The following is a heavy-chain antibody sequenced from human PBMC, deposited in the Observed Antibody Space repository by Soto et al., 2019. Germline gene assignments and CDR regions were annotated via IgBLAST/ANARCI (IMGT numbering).Heavy chain of an antibody. CDR1: GFTFSGYG. CDR3: ARDSAPSYYGRSGYAYHYFDY. J-gene: IGHJ4*02. D-gene: IGHD3-22*01. V-gene: IGHV3-33*01. CDR2: IWFDGSNK. Sequence: GGSLRLSCAASGFTFSGYGMHWVRQAPGKGLEWVAVIWFDGSNKYYADSVEGRFTIPRDTSKNTVYLQMNSLRAEDTAVYYCARDSAPSYYGRSGYAYHYFDYWGQGALVTVSS.